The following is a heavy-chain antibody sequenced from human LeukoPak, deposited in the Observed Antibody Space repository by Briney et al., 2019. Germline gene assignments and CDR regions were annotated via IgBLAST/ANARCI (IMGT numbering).Heavy chain of an antibody. J-gene: IGHJ3*02. CDR3: ATGDLSYDAFDI. CDR1: GYTLTELY. CDR2: FDPEDGET. D-gene: IGHD5-24*01. V-gene: IGHV1-24*01. Sequence: ASVKVSCKVSGYTLTELYMHWVRQAPGKGLEWKGGFDPEDGETIYAQKFQGRVTMTEDTSTDTAYMELSSLRSEDPAVYYCATGDLSYDAFDIWGQGTMVTVSS.